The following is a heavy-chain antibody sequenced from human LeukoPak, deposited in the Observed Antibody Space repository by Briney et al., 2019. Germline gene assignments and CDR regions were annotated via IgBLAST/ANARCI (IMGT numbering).Heavy chain of an antibody. CDR3: ARDIPRGATHLDY. CDR2: IKEDGSRE. Sequence: GGSLRLSCAASGFIFPNFWMTWVRQAPGKGLEWVASIKEDGSRENYGDSVKGRFTISRDNAKNSLNLQMNILRVEDTAVYYCARDIPRGATHLDYWGQGTLVAVSA. V-gene: IGHV3-7*01. CDR1: GFIFPNFW. J-gene: IGHJ4*02. D-gene: IGHD1-26*01.